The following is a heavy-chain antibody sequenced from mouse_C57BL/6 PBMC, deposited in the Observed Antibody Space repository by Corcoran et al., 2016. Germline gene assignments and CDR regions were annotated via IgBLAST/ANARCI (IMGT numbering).Heavy chain of an antibody. CDR2: IYPGDGDT. V-gene: IGHV1-80*01. CDR3: ARHPLITTVVATDY. Sequence: QVQLQQSGAELVKPGASVKISCKASGYAFSSYWMNWVKQRPGRGLEWIGQIYPGDGDTNYNGKFKGKATLTADKSSSTAYMQLSSLTSEDSAVYFCARHPLITTVVATDYWGQGTTLTVSS. D-gene: IGHD1-1*01. J-gene: IGHJ2*01. CDR1: GYAFSSYW.